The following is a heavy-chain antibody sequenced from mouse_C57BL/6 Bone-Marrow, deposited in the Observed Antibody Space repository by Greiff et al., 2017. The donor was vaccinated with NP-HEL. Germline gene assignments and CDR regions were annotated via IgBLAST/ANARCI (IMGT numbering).Heavy chain of an antibody. CDR2: IRYSGST. V-gene: IGHV3-1*01. Sequence: EVKLMESGPGMVKPSQSLSLTCTVTGYSITSGYDWHWIRHFPGNKLEWMGDIRYSGSTKYNPSFKSQITITPDTSYNHFFLKLNSVTTEDTATYYCARDTSLYGSSPYWYFDVWGTGTTVTVSS. J-gene: IGHJ1*03. D-gene: IGHD1-1*01. CDR1: GYSITSGYD. CDR3: ARDTSLYGSSPYWYFDV.